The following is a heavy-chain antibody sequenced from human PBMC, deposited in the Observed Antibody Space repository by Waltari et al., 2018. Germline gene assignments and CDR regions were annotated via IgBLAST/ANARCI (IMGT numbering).Heavy chain of an antibody. CDR1: GGSISRGGYY. Sequence: QVQLQESGPGLVKPSQTMSLTCTLSGGSISRGGYYGRWIRQHPGKGVEWIGYIYYSGSTYYNPSLKSRVTISVDTSKNQFSLKLSSVTAADTAVYYCAKRGVLGDFDYWGQGTLVTVSS. CDR2: IYYSGST. CDR3: AKRGVLGDFDY. V-gene: IGHV4-31*03. D-gene: IGHD3-10*01. J-gene: IGHJ4*02.